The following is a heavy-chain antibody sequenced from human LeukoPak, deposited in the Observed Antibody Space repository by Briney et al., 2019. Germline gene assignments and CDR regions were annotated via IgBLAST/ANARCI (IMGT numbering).Heavy chain of an antibody. CDR3: ASSVVPAANDAFDI. Sequence: ASVKVSCKASGYTFTGYYMHWVRQAPGQGLEWMGRINPNSGGTNYAQKFQGRVTMTRDTSISTAYMELSRLRSDDTAVYYCASSVVPAANDAFDIWGQGTMVTVSS. J-gene: IGHJ3*02. D-gene: IGHD2-2*01. CDR2: INPNSGGT. CDR1: GYTFTGYY. V-gene: IGHV1-2*06.